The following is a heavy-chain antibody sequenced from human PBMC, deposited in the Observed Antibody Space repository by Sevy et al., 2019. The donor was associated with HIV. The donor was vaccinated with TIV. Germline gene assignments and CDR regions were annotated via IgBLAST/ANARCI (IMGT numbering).Heavy chain of an antibody. CDR3: GREMISMVPGVPDAFDI. J-gene: IGHJ3*02. D-gene: IGHD3-10*01. CDR2: INNDGSNT. CDR1: GFTVSSNY. V-gene: IGHV3-74*01. Sequence: GGSLRLSCAASGFTVSSNYMSWVRQAPGKGLVWISRINNDGSNTNYADSVKGRFTTSRDNAKNTLYLQMNSLRAEDTAVYYCGREMISMVPGVPDAFDIWGQGTMVTVSS.